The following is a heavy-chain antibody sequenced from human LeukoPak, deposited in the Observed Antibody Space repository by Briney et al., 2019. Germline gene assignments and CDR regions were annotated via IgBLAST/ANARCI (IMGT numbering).Heavy chain of an antibody. CDR1: GYTFTSYY. CDR3: ALVGATVLNAFDI. V-gene: IGHV1-46*03. J-gene: IGHJ3*02. D-gene: IGHD1-26*01. Sequence: ASVTVSCKASGYTFTSYYMHWVRQAPGQGLEWMGIINPSGGSTSYAQKFQGRVTMTRDTSTSTVYMELSSLRSEDTAVYYCALVGATVLNAFDIWGQGTMVTVSS. CDR2: INPSGGST.